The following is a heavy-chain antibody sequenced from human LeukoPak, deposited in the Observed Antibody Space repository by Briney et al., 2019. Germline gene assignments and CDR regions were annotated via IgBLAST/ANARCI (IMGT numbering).Heavy chain of an antibody. V-gene: IGHV3-66*01. CDR3: ARSPSRISSGWYAFDI. Sequence: GGSLRLSCAASGFTVSSNYMSWVRQAPGKGLEWVSVIYSGGSTYYADSVKGRFTISRDNSKNTLYLQMNSLRAEDTAVYYCARSPSRISSGWYAFDIWGQGTMVTVSS. CDR2: IYSGGST. D-gene: IGHD6-19*01. J-gene: IGHJ3*02. CDR1: GFTVSSNY.